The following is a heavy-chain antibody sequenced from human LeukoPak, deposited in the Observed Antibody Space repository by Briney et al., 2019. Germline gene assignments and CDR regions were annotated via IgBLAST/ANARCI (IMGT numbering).Heavy chain of an antibody. CDR2: ISGTGFTT. CDR3: AKDGYNWIAFDD. D-gene: IGHD1-20*01. CDR1: GFTLSTYA. V-gene: IGHV3-23*01. J-gene: IGHJ4*02. Sequence: PGGSLRLSCAASGFTLSTYAMHWVRQAPGKGLEWVAYISGTGFTTYYADSVKGRFTISSDSSKNTLFLQMNSLRTEDTAIYYCAKDGYNWIAFDDRGQGTLVTVSS.